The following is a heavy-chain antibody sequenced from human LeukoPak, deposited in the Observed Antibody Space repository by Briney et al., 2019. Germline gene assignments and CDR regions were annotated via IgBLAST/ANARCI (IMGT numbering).Heavy chain of an antibody. CDR3: ASSILGYSNLDY. J-gene: IGHJ4*02. CDR1: GDSISSGNYY. CDR2: IYTSGNT. V-gene: IGHV4-61*02. Sequence: SETLSLTCTVSGDSISSGNYYWTWIRQPAGKGRGWIGRIYTSGNTNYNPSLKSQVTISMDTSKNQFSLNLNSVTAADTAVYCCASSILGYSNLDYWGQGTLVTVSS. D-gene: IGHD4-11*01.